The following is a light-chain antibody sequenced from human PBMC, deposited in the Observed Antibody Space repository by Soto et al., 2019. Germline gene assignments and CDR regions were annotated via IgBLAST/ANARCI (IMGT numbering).Light chain of an antibody. CDR3: SQYVTSAWT. CDR1: QSVGSTF. V-gene: IGKV3-20*01. CDR2: GAS. Sequence: EVVLTQSPGTLSLSPGDKATLSCRASQSVGSTFVAGFQQRIGQAPRLLIYGASTRAIGIPDRFSGSGSGTDFTLTISRLEPEDFAVYYCSQYVTSAWTFGQGTKVEIK. J-gene: IGKJ1*01.